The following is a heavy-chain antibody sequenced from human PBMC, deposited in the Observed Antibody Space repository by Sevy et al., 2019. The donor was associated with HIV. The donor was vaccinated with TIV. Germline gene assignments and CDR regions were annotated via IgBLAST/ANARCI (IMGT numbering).Heavy chain of an antibody. CDR2: ISGSDDSGGDDTI. CDR1: GFTVSEYY. D-gene: IGHD3-16*01. V-gene: IGHV3-11*01. Sequence: GGSLRLSCTASGFTVSEYYMSWIRQAPGKGLQWISYISGSDDSGGDDTIYYADSVKGRFTISRDNAKNSLYLQMSSLRAYDTAVYYCARDHVKDGKGGDYYYHAMDVWGRGTTVTVSS. CDR3: ARDHVKDGKGGDYYYHAMDV. J-gene: IGHJ6*02.